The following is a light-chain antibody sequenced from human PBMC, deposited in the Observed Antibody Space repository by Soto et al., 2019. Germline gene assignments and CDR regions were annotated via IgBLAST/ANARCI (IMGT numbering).Light chain of an antibody. CDR3: QQTFRTPHT. CDR1: QSILRF. V-gene: IGKV1-39*01. Sequence: DIQMTQSPSSLSAAVGDRVTITCRASQSILRFLNLYQHKPGKAPKLLMYAASSLQSGIPSRFSSIDSETDFTLIISSFQPEDFGTYYCQQTFRTPHTFGQGTKVEIK. J-gene: IGKJ1*01. CDR2: AAS.